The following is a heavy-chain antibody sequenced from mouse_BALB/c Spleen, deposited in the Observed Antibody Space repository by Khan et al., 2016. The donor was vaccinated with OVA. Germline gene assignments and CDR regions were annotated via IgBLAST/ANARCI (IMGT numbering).Heavy chain of an antibody. V-gene: IGHV1-7*01. CDR3: ARDRIDY. J-gene: IGHJ2*01. Sequence: QVQLKESGAELAKPGASVKMSCKASGYTFTSYWMHWVKQRPGQGLEWIGYINPSSGYNEYNQNFKDKATLTADKSSSTAYMQLSSLTSEDSAVYYCARDRIDYWGQGTTLTVSS. CDR1: GYTFTSYW. CDR2: INPSSGYN.